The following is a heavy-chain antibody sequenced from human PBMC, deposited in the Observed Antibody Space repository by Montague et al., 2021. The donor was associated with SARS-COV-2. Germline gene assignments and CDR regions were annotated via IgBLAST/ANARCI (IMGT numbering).Heavy chain of an antibody. CDR1: GGSMRRYY. Sequence: SETLSLTCTISGGSMRRYYWTWIRQLPGMELEWIGSIYDSGGARYNPSLKSRVSISVDASKNQFSLRVTSVTAADTAVYFCARRGTGNYEILDYWGQGILVTGSS. J-gene: IGHJ4*02. CDR2: IYDSGGA. CDR3: ARRGTGNYEILDY. V-gene: IGHV4-59*01. D-gene: IGHD3-3*01.